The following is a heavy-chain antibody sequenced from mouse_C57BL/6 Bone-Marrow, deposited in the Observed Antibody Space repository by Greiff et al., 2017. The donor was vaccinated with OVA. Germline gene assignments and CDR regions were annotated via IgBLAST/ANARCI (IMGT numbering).Heavy chain of an antibody. CDR2: IYPRGGNT. V-gene: IGHV1-81*01. J-gene: IGHJ1*03. CDR1: GYTFTSYG. CDR3: AREGGSWYFDV. Sequence: VKLMESGAELARPGASVKLSCKASGYTFTSYGISWVKQRTGQGLEWIGEIYPRGGNTYYNEKFKGKATLTADKSSSTAYMELRSLTSEDSAVYFCAREGGSWYFDVWGTGTTVTVSS. D-gene: IGHD1-1*01.